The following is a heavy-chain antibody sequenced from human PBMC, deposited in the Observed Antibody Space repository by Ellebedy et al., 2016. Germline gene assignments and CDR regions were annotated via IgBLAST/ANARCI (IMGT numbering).Heavy chain of an antibody. V-gene: IGHV3-23*01. Sequence: GESLKISXAASGFTFSSYAMSWVRQAPGKGLEWVSAISGSGGSTYYADSVKGRFTISRDNSKNTLYLQMNSLRAEDTAVYYCAKFAGGYSGYGFAFDIWGQGTMVTVSS. CDR2: ISGSGGST. CDR1: GFTFSSYA. CDR3: AKFAGGYSGYGFAFDI. J-gene: IGHJ3*02. D-gene: IGHD5-12*01.